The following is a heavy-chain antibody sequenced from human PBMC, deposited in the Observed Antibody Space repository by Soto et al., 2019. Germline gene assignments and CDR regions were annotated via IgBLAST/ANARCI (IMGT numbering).Heavy chain of an antibody. J-gene: IGHJ6*03. CDR3: ARGETVTTWGKTYYYYFMDV. CDR2: INAGNGNT. CDR1: GYTFTSYA. D-gene: IGHD4-4*01. Sequence: ASVKVSCKASGYTFTSYAMHSLRQAPGQRLEWMGWINAGNGNTKYSQKFQGRVTITRDTSASTAYMELSSLRSEDTAVYYCARGETVTTWGKTYYYYFMDVLVKGTTVTVSS. V-gene: IGHV1-3*01.